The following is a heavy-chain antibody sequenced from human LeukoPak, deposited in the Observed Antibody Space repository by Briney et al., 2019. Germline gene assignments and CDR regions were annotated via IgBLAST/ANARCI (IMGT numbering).Heavy chain of an antibody. CDR2: ISSSSSYI. CDR3: ATFVSVAGCFDP. V-gene: IGHV3-21*04. CDR1: GFTFSSYS. J-gene: IGHJ5*02. Sequence: GGSLRLSCAASGFTFSSYSMNWVRQAPGKGLEWVSSISSSSSYIYYADSVKGRFTISRDNAKNSLYLQMSSLRAEDTAVYYCATFVSVAGCFDPWGQGTLVTVSS. D-gene: IGHD6-19*01.